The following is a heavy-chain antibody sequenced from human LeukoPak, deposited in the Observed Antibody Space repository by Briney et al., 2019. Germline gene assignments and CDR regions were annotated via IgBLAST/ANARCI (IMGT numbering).Heavy chain of an antibody. D-gene: IGHD3-10*01. Sequence: ASVKVSCKASGYTFTGYYMHWVRQAPGQGLEWMGWINPNSGGTNYAQKFQGRVTMTRDTSISTAYMELGRLRSDDTAVYYCARDLGSYGSGSYYRDYWGQGTLVTVSS. CDR2: INPNSGGT. CDR3: ARDLGSYGSGSYYRDY. V-gene: IGHV1-2*02. CDR1: GYTFTGYY. J-gene: IGHJ4*02.